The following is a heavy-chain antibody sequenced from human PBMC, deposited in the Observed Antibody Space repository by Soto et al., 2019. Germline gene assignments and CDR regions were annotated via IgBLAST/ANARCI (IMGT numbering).Heavy chain of an antibody. CDR3: ARTHYDFWSAYFDY. V-gene: IGHV4-59*01. CDR2: IYYIGST. Sequence: SETLSLTCTVSGGSISSYYWSWIRQPPGKGLEWIGYIYYIGSTNYNPSLKSRVTISVDTSKNQFSLKLSSVTAADTAVYYCARTHYDFWSAYFDYWGQGTLVTVSS. CDR1: GGSISSYY. J-gene: IGHJ4*02. D-gene: IGHD3-3*01.